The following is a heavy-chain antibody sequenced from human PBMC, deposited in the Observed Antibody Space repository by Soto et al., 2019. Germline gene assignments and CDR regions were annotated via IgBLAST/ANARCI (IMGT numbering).Heavy chain of an antibody. CDR2: IIPIFGTP. CDR3: ALSSTSDY. D-gene: IGHD6-13*01. Sequence: QVQLVQSGAEVKKPGSSVKVSCKPSGVTFSTYVINWVRQAPGQGLEWMGCIIPIFGTPNYAQKFQDRVTITADESTSTAYMELSSLRSEDTAVYYWALSSTSDYWGQGTLVTVSS. CDR1: GVTFSTYV. J-gene: IGHJ4*02. V-gene: IGHV1-69*01.